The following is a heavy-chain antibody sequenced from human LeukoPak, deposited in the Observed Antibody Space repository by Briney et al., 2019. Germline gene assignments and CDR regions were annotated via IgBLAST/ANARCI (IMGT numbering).Heavy chain of an antibody. D-gene: IGHD6-6*01. CDR3: ATFEYGSSRGDY. Sequence: ASVNVSCKVSGYTLTELSMHWVRPAPGKGLEWMGGFDPEDGETIYAQKFQGRVTMTEDTSTDTAYMELSSLRSEDTAVYYCATFEYGSSRGDYWGQGTLVTVSS. CDR2: FDPEDGET. J-gene: IGHJ4*02. CDR1: GYTLTELS. V-gene: IGHV1-24*01.